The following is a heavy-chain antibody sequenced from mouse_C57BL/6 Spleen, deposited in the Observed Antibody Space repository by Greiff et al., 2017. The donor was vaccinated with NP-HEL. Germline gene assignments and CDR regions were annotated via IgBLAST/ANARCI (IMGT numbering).Heavy chain of an antibody. CDR2: IDPSDSYT. CDR3: ARRQTGTGEVYFDY. CDR1: GYTFTSYW. Sequence: QVQLQQPGAELVKPGASVKLSCKASGYTFTSYWMQWVKQRPGQGLEWIGEIDPSDSYTNYKQKFKGKATLTVDTSSSTAYMQLSSLTAEDSAVYYCARRQTGTGEVYFDYWGQGTTLTVSS. D-gene: IGHD4-1*01. J-gene: IGHJ2*01. V-gene: IGHV1-50*01.